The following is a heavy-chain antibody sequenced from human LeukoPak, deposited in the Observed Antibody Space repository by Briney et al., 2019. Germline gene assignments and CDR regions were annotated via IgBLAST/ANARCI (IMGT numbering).Heavy chain of an antibody. D-gene: IGHD3-22*01. Sequence: SETLSLTCAVYGGSFSGYYWRWLRQPPGKGGEGGGEINHSGSKNYNRSRKRRVTISVDTSKNQFSLKLSSVTAADTAVYYCARARNYYDSSGYYKRPKYYFDYWGQGTLVTVSS. CDR2: INHSGSK. CDR1: GGSFSGYY. V-gene: IGHV4-34*01. CDR3: ARARNYYDSSGYYKRPKYYFDY. J-gene: IGHJ4*02.